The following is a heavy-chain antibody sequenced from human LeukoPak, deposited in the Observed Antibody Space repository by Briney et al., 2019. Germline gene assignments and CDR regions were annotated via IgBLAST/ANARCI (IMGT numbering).Heavy chain of an antibody. CDR2: IYYSGST. Sequence: SETLSLTCTVSGGSISSSSYYWGWIRQPPGKGLEWIGSIYYSGSTYYNPSLKSRVTISVDTSKNQFSLKLSSVTAADTAVYYCARLSLRGYSSSFGYWGQGTLVTVSS. D-gene: IGHD6-13*01. J-gene: IGHJ4*02. CDR1: GGSISSSSYY. V-gene: IGHV4-39*07. CDR3: ARLSLRGYSSSFGY.